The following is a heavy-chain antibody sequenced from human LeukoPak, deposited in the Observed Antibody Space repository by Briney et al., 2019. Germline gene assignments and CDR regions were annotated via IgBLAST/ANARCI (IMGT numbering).Heavy chain of an antibody. Sequence: SDTQSLLCSVCGRSISRYYWSWIRQPAGKGVECIRRIYTSGGTNYNPSLKSRVTMSVDTSKNQFSLNLSSVTAADTAVYYCARNLFGSYDSSDYYPPYFDYWGQGTLVTVSS. CDR2: IYTSGGT. CDR1: GRSISRYY. D-gene: IGHD3-22*01. CDR3: ARNLFGSYDSSDYYPPYFDY. J-gene: IGHJ4*02. V-gene: IGHV4-4*07.